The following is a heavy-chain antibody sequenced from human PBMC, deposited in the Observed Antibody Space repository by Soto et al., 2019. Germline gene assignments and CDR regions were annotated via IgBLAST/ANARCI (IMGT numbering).Heavy chain of an antibody. CDR1: GFTLSNAW. J-gene: IGHJ4*02. CDR2: IKSKTNGETT. Sequence: GGSLRLYCAASGFTLSNAWMSWVRQAPGKGLEWVGRIKSKTNGETTDYAAPVKGRFTISRDDSKNTLYLQMNSLKIDDTAVYYCATDDPINKYWGQGSLVTVSS. V-gene: IGHV3-15*01. CDR3: ATDDPINKY.